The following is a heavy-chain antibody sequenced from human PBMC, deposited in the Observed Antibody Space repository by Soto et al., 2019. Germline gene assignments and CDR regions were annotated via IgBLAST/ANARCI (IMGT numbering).Heavy chain of an antibody. Sequence: QVQLVQSGAEVKKPGSSVKVSCKASGGTFSSYSINWVRQAPGQGLEWMGEIIPIFGTANYAEKFQRRVTITADESTSTAYRELSSLRSETTAVYYCAREGGRHAGEIHYSGQATLVPASS. J-gene: IGHJ4*02. CDR1: GGTFSSYS. CDR2: IIPIFGTA. D-gene: IGHD3-10*01. V-gene: IGHV1-69*01. CDR3: AREGGRHAGEIHY.